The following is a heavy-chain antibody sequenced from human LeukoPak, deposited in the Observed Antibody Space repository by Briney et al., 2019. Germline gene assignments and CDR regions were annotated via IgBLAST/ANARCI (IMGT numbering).Heavy chain of an antibody. Sequence: GGSLRLSCAASGCTVSSNYMSWVRQAPGKGLEGVAVIYSGGSAYYADSGKGGCTISRHNCNSTLYLQMNSRTAEDTGAYYCARQHGIAVGAFDNWGQGTLVTVSS. D-gene: IGHD6-19*01. CDR3: ARQHGIAVGAFDN. CDR2: IYSGGSA. J-gene: IGHJ4*02. V-gene: IGHV3-53*04. CDR1: GCTVSSNY.